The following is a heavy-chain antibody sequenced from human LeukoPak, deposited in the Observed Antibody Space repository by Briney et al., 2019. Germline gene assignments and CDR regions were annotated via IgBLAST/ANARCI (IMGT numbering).Heavy chain of an antibody. V-gene: IGHV3-11*01. D-gene: IGHD6-19*01. CDR1: GFTFSDYY. J-gene: IGHJ4*02. Sequence: GGSLRLSCAASGFTFSDYYMSWIRQAPGKGLEWVSYISSSGSTIYYADSVKGRSTISRDNAKNSLYLQMNSLRAEDTALYYCAKDMGGSGWYPYLDYWGQGTLVTVSS. CDR2: ISSSGSTI. CDR3: AKDMGGSGWYPYLDY.